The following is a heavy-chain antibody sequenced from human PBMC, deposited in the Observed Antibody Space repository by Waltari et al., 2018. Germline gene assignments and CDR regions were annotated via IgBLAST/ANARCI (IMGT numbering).Heavy chain of an antibody. CDR1: GGSISSYY. V-gene: IGHV4-59*08. CDR2: IYYSGST. Sequence: QVQLQESGPGLVKPSETLSLTCTVSGGSISSYYWSWIRQPPGKGLEWIGYIYYSGSTNYNPSLKSRVTISVDTSKNQFSLKLSSVTAADTAVYYCASTVYYDSSGWTYYFDYWGQGTLVTVFS. CDR3: ASTVYYDSSGWTYYFDY. J-gene: IGHJ4*02. D-gene: IGHD3-22*01.